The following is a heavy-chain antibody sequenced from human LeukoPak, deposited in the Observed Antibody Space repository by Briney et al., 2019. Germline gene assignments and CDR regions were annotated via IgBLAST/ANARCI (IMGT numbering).Heavy chain of an antibody. CDR3: AKALVGAMTTTSFDY. CDR1: GFTFSSYA. J-gene: IGHJ4*02. V-gene: IGHV3-23*01. Sequence: GGSLRLSCAASGFTFSSYAMSWVRQAPGKGLEWVSAISGSGGSTYYADSVKGRFTISRDNSKNTLYLQMNSLRAEDTAVYYCAKALVGAMTTTSFDYWGQGTLVTVSS. CDR2: ISGSGGST. D-gene: IGHD1-26*01.